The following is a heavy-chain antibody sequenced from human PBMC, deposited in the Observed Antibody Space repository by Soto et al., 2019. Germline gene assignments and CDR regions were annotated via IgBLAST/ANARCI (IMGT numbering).Heavy chain of an antibody. V-gene: IGHV3-30*18. Sequence: QVQLVESGGGVVQPGRSLRLSCAASGFTFSSYGMHWVRQAPGKGLEWVAGISYDGSNKYYADSVKGRLTISRGNSKNSLYLQMNRLRGEDTAVYYCAKDNGSGCDWLRVGDSSDIWGQGTMVTVSS. CDR1: GFTFSSYG. D-gene: IGHD5-12*01. CDR2: ISYDGSNK. J-gene: IGHJ3*02. CDR3: AKDNGSGCDWLRVGDSSDI.